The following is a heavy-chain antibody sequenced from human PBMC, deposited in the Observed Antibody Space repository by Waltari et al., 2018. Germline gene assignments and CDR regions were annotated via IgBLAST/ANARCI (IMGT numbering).Heavy chain of an antibody. J-gene: IGHJ4*02. V-gene: IGHV3-23*03. CDR3: ARGRDPGVVGGLSF. D-gene: IGHD1-26*01. CDR2: SYSGGSR. Sequence: EVQLLESGGNLIQPGGSLRLSCAASGFTLSAYGMHWVRQGPGKCLEWVSVSYSGGSRKYADSVQGRFIISRENSRNMVYLQMSSLTTEDTAVYYCARGRDPGVVGGLSFWGLGTLVTVSS. CDR1: GFTLSAYG.